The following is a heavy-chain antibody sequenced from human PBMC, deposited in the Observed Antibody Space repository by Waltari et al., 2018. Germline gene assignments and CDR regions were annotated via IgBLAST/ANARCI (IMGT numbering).Heavy chain of an antibody. V-gene: IGHV4-34*01. CDR1: GGSFSGYY. Sequence: QVQLQQWGAGLLKPSETLSLTCAVYGGSFSGYYWSWIRQPPGKGLEWIGEINHSGNTNHNPYLKSGVTISVDTSKNQFSLKLSSVTAADTAVYYWASKSSGWYYYYYYGMDVWGQGTTVTVSS. CDR3: ASKSSGWYYYYYYGMDV. CDR2: INHSGNT. D-gene: IGHD6-19*01. J-gene: IGHJ6*02.